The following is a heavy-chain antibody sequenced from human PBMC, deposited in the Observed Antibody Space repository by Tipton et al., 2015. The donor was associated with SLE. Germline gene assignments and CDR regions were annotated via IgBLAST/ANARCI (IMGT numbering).Heavy chain of an antibody. Sequence: TLSLTCTVSGGSISSYYWSWIRQPPGKGLEWIGYIYYSGSTNYNPSLKSRVTISVDTSKNQFSLKLRSVTAADTAVYYCARWVPAPYSLDYWGPGTLVTVSS. CDR2: IYYSGST. CDR1: GGSISSYY. J-gene: IGHJ4*02. CDR3: ARWVPAPYSLDY. V-gene: IGHV4-59*01. D-gene: IGHD2-2*01.